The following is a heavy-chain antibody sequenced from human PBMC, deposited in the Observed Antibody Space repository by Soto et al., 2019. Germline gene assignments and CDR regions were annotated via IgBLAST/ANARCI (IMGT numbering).Heavy chain of an antibody. V-gene: IGHV4-30-4*01. CDR2: IYYSGST. CDR1: GGSINSGDYY. D-gene: IGHD4-17*01. CDR3: ARIGLTTALL. Sequence: QVQLQESGPGLVKPSQTLSLTCTVSGGSINSGDYYWSWIRQPPGKGLEWIGYIYYSGSTYYNPPLRXXVXISXDTSKNHFFLNLSSVTAADTAVYYCARIGLTTALLWGQGTLVTVSS. J-gene: IGHJ4*02.